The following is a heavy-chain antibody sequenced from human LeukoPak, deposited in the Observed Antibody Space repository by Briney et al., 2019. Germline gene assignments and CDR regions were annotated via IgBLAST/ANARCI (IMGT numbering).Heavy chain of an antibody. V-gene: IGHV1-2*02. CDR2: INPNSGGT. D-gene: IGHD1-26*01. J-gene: IGHJ6*03. CDR1: GYTFTGYY. CDR3: ARDLSGSYYRDYYYYMDV. Sequence: GASVKVSCKASGYTFTGYYMHWVRQAPGQGLEWMGWINPNSGGTNYAQKFQGRVTMTRDTSISTAYMELSRLRSDDTAVYYCARDLSGSYYRDYYYYMDVWGKGTTVTVSS.